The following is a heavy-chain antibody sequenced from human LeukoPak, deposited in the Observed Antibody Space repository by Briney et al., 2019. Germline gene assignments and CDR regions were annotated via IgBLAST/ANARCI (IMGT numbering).Heavy chain of an antibody. Sequence: SETLSLTCTISGGSISSSSYYWGWIRQPPGKGLEWIGSIYYSGSTYYNPSLKSRVTISVDTSKNQFSLKLSSVTAADTAVYYCARADLGYCTNGVCVYFDYWGQGTLVTVSS. J-gene: IGHJ4*02. CDR1: GGSISSSSYY. CDR2: IYYSGST. V-gene: IGHV4-39*07. CDR3: ARADLGYCTNGVCVYFDY. D-gene: IGHD2-8*01.